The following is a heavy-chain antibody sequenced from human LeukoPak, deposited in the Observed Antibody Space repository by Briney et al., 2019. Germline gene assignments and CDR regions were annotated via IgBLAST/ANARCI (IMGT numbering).Heavy chain of an antibody. D-gene: IGHD3-10*01. CDR2: FDPEDGET. V-gene: IGHV1-24*01. J-gene: IGHJ5*02. CDR3: ATDWKNMVRGQGGWFDP. Sequence: ASVKVSCKVSGYTXTELSMHWVRQAPGKGLEWMGGFDPEDGETIYAQKFQGRVTMTEDTSTDTAYMELSSLRSEDTAVYYCATDWKNMVRGQGGWFDPWGQGTLVTVSS. CDR1: GYTXTELS.